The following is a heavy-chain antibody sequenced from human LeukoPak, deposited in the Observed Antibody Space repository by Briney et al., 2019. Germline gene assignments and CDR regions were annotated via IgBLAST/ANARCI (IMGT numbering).Heavy chain of an antibody. D-gene: IGHD3-22*01. CDR2: IKSKTDGGTT. CDR3: TTDLLNDSSGYYYVDY. Sequence: GGSLRLSCAAYGFTFSNAWMSWVRQAPGKGLEWVGRIKSKTDGGTTDYAAPVKGRFTISRDDSKNTLYLQMNSLKTEDTAVYYCTTDLLNDSSGYYYVDYWGQGTLVTVSS. V-gene: IGHV3-15*01. CDR1: GFTFSNAW. J-gene: IGHJ4*02.